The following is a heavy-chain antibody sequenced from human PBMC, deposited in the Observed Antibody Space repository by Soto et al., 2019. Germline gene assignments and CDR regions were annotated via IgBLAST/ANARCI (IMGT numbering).Heavy chain of an antibody. V-gene: IGHV3-30*18. Sequence: PGGSLRLSCAASGFTFSSYGMHWGRQAPAKGLEWVAVISYDGSNKYYADSVKGRFTISRDNSKNTLYLQMNSLRADDTAVYYCAKSVQLLLISDFVPTFADWGQGTLVTVSS. CDR1: GFTFSSYG. CDR2: ISYDGSNK. CDR3: AKSVQLLLISDFVPTFAD. D-gene: IGHD2-2*01. J-gene: IGHJ4*02.